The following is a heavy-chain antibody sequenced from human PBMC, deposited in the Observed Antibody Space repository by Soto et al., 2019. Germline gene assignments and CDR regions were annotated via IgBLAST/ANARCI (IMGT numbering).Heavy chain of an antibody. Sequence: EVQLLESGGGLVQPGGSLRLSCAASGFTFSSYAMSWVRQAPGKGLEWVSAISSSGGTTYYEDSVKGRFTISRDNSKNTLYLQMNSLRAEDTAVYYGAKSHSSGYYYVYWGQGTLVTVSS. CDR2: ISSSGGTT. CDR1: GFTFSSYA. D-gene: IGHD3-22*01. V-gene: IGHV3-23*01. CDR3: AKSHSSGYYYVY. J-gene: IGHJ4*02.